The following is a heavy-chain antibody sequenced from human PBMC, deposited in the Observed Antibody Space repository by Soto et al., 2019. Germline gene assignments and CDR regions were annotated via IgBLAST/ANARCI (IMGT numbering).Heavy chain of an antibody. Sequence: GGSLSLSCAASGFTFSDYYMSWIRQAPGKGLEWVSYISSSGSTIYYADSVKGRFTISRDNAKNSLYLQMNSLRAEDTAVYYCASDPSSSGWYRGYWGQGTLVTVSS. V-gene: IGHV3-11*01. D-gene: IGHD6-19*01. CDR2: ISSSGSTI. J-gene: IGHJ4*02. CDR3: ASDPSSSGWYRGY. CDR1: GFTFSDYY.